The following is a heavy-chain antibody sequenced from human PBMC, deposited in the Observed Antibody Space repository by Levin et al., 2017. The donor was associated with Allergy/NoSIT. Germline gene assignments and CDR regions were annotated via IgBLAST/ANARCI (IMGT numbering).Heavy chain of an antibody. CDR2: INHSGST. J-gene: IGHJ6*03. V-gene: IGHV4-34*01. CDR1: GGSFSGYY. Sequence: SETLSLTCAVYGGSFSGYYWSWIRQPPGKGLEWIGEINHSGSTNYNPSLKSRVTISVDTSKNQFSLKLSSVTAADTAVYYCARGVGGSGSYPYYYYYYYMDVWGKGTTVTVSS. CDR3: ARGVGGSGSYPYYYYYYYMDV. D-gene: IGHD3-10*01.